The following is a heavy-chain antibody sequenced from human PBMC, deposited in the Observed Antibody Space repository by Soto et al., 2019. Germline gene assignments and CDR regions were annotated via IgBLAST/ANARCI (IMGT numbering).Heavy chain of an antibody. J-gene: IGHJ3*02. CDR3: ARVSYYYDSSGYFPNAFDI. CDR1: GGSISSGGYY. D-gene: IGHD3-22*01. CDR2: IYYSGST. V-gene: IGHV4-31*03. Sequence: SEPLSLTCTVSGGSISSGGYYWSWIRQHPGKGLEWIGYIYYSGSTYYNPSLKSRVTISVDTSKNQFSLKLGSVTAADTAVYYCARVSYYYDSSGYFPNAFDIWGQGTMVTVSS.